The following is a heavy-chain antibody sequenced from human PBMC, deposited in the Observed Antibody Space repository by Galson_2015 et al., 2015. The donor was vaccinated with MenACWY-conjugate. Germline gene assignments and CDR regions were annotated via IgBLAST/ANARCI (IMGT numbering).Heavy chain of an antibody. CDR1: GFTFSSSW. CDR3: ARDSGGGYVGPDY. V-gene: IGHV3-74*01. D-gene: IGHD3-16*01. J-gene: IGHJ4*02. CDR2: IATDGSST. Sequence: SLRLSCAASGFTFSSSWMHWVRQTPGKGLEWVSRIATDGSSTHYADSVKGRFTISRDNAKNTLYLQLNSLRADDTAVYYCARDSGGGYVGPDYWGQGTLVTVSS.